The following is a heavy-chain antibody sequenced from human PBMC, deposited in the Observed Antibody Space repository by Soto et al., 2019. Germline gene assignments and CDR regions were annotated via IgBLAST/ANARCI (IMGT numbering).Heavy chain of an antibody. CDR3: ARRGSRHSVAVAAFDY. D-gene: IGHD6-19*01. CDR1: GGSISSGGYY. J-gene: IGHJ4*02. Sequence: PSETLSLTCTVSGGSISSGGYYWSWIRQHPGKGLEWIGYIYYSGSTYYNPSLKSRLTISVDTSKNHFSLKLTSVTAADTAVYFCARRGSRHSVAVAAFDYVSEETLVTSPQ. V-gene: IGHV4-31*03. CDR2: IYYSGST.